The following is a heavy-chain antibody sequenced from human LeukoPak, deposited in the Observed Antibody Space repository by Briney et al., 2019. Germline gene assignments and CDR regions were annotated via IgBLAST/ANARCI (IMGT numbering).Heavy chain of an antibody. Sequence: PGGSLRLSCAASGFTFSSYAMHWVRQAPGKGLEWVAVISYDGSNKYYADSVKGRFTISRDNSKNTLYLQMNSLRAEDTAVYYCARESARMAPAVAGMSNWFDPWGQGTLVTVSS. CDR1: GFTFSSYA. J-gene: IGHJ5*02. D-gene: IGHD6-19*01. V-gene: IGHV3-30-3*01. CDR3: ARESARMAPAVAGMSNWFDP. CDR2: ISYDGSNK.